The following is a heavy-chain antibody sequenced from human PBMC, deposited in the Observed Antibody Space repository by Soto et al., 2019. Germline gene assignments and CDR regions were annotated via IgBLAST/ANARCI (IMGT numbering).Heavy chain of an antibody. D-gene: IGHD4-17*01. CDR1: GGSISSSSYY. J-gene: IGHJ4*02. Sequence: PSETLSLTCTVSGGSISSSSYYWGWIRQPPGKGLEWIGSIYYTGSTYYNPSLKSRVTISVDTSKNQFSLKLSSVTAADTAVYYCARYDYDDYALGYWGQGTLVTVSS. V-gene: IGHV4-39*07. CDR2: IYYTGST. CDR3: ARYDYDDYALGY.